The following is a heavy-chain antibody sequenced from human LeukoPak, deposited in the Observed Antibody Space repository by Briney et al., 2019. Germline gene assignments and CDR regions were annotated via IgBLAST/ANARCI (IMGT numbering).Heavy chain of an antibody. J-gene: IGHJ4*02. Sequence: SGPTLANPRQPLTLTCSISGFSLSTSGVGVGWIRQPPGKALEWLALIFWNDYTRYSPSVKSRLTITKDTSKNQVVLTMTNMDPVDTATYYCVHGISVEDTRHVDYSDQATLLTVSS. D-gene: IGHD6-19*01. V-gene: IGHV2-5*01. CDR2: IFWNDYT. CDR1: GFSLSTSGVG. CDR3: VHGISVEDTRHVDY.